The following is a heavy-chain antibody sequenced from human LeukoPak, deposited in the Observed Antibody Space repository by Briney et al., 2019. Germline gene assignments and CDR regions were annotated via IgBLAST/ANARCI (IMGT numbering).Heavy chain of an antibody. CDR2: IYYSGST. Sequence: SETLSLACTVSGGSISSYYWSWIRQPPWKGLEWIGYIYYSGSTNYNPSLKSRVTISVDTSKNQFSLKLSSVTAADTAVYYCARATSIAARPDYWGQGTLVTVSS. D-gene: IGHD6-6*01. CDR3: ARATSIAARPDY. CDR1: GGSISSYY. J-gene: IGHJ4*02. V-gene: IGHV4-59*01.